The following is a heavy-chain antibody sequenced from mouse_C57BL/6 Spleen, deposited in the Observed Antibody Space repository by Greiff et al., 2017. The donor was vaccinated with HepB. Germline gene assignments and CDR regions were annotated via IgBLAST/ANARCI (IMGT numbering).Heavy chain of an antibody. Sequence: QPGAELVKPGASVKMSCTASGYTFTSYWITWVKQRPGQGLEWIGDIYPGSGSTNYNEKFKSKATLTVDTSSSTAYMQLSSLTSEDSAVYYCALYGSSYVWYFDVWGTGTTVTVSS. CDR2: IYPGSGST. V-gene: IGHV1-55*01. CDR1: GYTFTSYW. D-gene: IGHD1-1*01. J-gene: IGHJ1*03. CDR3: ALYGSSYVWYFDV.